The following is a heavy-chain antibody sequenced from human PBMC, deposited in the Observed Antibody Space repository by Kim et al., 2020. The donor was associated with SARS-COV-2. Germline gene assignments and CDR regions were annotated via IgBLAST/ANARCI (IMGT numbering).Heavy chain of an antibody. CDR2: IWYDGSNK. D-gene: IGHD6-19*01. CDR3: VRDLLAVAGNGPDWGSSYYYYGMDV. Sequence: GGSLRLSCAASGFTFSSYGMHWVRQAPGKGLEWVAVIWYDGSNKYYADSVKGRFTISRDNSKNTLYLQMNSLRAEDTAVYYCVRDLLAVAGNGPDWGSSYYYYGMDVWGQGTTVTVSS. CDR1: GFTFSSYG. V-gene: IGHV3-33*01. J-gene: IGHJ6*02.